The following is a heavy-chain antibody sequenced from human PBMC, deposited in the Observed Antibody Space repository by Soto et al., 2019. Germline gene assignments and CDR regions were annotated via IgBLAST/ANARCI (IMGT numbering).Heavy chain of an antibody. Sequence: GSVKDSVKSSGYTFTDYYMHLVRQAPGQGLEWLGWINPNIGVTNSAQKFHGRVTMTRDTSMSTAYMELSRLRFYDTAVYYCARRSEGARGLLDYWGQGAMVTVSS. CDR2: INPNIGVT. D-gene: IGHD1-26*01. CDR1: GYTFTDYY. CDR3: ARRSEGARGLLDY. J-gene: IGHJ4*02. V-gene: IGHV1-2*02.